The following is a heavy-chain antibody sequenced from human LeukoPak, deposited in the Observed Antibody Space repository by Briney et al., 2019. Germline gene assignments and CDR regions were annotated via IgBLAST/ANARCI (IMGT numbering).Heavy chain of an antibody. CDR1: GYTFTSYA. Sequence: GASVKVSCKASGYTFTSYAISWVRQAPGQGLEWMGWISPYNDNTNYAQKFQGRVTMTTDTSTNTAYMELRSLRSDDTAVYYCARFRFSGYDFPGYWGQGTLVTVSS. J-gene: IGHJ4*02. D-gene: IGHD5-12*01. CDR3: ARFRFSGYDFPGY. V-gene: IGHV1-18*01. CDR2: ISPYNDNT.